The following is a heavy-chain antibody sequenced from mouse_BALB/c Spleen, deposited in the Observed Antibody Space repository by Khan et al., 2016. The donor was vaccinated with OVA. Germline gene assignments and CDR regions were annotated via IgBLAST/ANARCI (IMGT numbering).Heavy chain of an antibody. V-gene: IGHV3-2*02. Sequence: VQLQESGPGLVKPSQSLSLTCTVTGYSITTDYAWNWIRQFPGNKLEWMGFISYNGNTKYNPSLKSRISITRDTSKNQFFLQLKSVTTEDTARYYGARVYGGDFDYWGQGTTLTVSS. CDR2: ISYNGNT. J-gene: IGHJ2*01. CDR3: ARVYGGDFDY. D-gene: IGHD1-1*01. CDR1: GYSITTDYA.